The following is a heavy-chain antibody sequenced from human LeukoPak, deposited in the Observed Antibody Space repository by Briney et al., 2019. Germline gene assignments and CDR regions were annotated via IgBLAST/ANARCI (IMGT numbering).Heavy chain of an antibody. Sequence: GGSLRLSCAASAFTFSDYAMTWVRQAPGKGLEWVAVIWYDGSNKYYADSVKGRFTISRDNSKNTLYLQMNSLRAEDTAVYYCARDGDYGSGGMDVWGQGTTVTVSS. CDR1: AFTFSDYA. V-gene: IGHV3-33*08. J-gene: IGHJ6*02. CDR3: ARDGDYGSGGMDV. D-gene: IGHD4-17*01. CDR2: IWYDGSNK.